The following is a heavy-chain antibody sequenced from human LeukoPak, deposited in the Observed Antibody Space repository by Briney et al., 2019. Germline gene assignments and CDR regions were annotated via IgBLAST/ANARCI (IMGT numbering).Heavy chain of an antibody. Sequence: PPGGSLRLSCAASGFTFSSYGMHWVRQAPGKGLEWVAVIWYDGSNKYYADSVKGRFTISRDNAKNSLYLQMNSLRAEDTAVYYCEGGDYAAFDIWGQGTMVTVSS. J-gene: IGHJ3*02. V-gene: IGHV3-33*03. CDR1: GFTFSSYG. CDR3: EGGDYAAFDI. D-gene: IGHD4-17*01. CDR2: IWYDGSNK.